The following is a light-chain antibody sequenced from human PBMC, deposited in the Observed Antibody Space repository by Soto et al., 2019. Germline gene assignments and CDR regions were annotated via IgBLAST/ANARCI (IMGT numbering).Light chain of an antibody. Sequence: QSVLTQPPSASGTPGQRVTISCSGSSANIGSNYVYLYQQLPGTAPKLHFYSNNQRLSGVPDRFSGSKSGTSASLAISGLRYEDEAEYYCAAWDDSLSVYVFGTGTKVTGL. J-gene: IGLJ1*01. V-gene: IGLV1-47*02. CDR2: SNN. CDR1: SANIGSNY. CDR3: AAWDDSLSVYV.